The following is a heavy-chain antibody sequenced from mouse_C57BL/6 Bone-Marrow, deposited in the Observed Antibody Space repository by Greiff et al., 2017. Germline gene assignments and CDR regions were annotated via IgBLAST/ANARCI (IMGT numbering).Heavy chain of an antibody. CDR3: AEGFAY. V-gene: IGHV1-59*01. Sequence: QVQLQQSGAELARPGASVKLSCKASGYTFTSYWMHWVKQRPGQGLEWIGVIDPSDSYTNYNQKFKGKATLTVDTSSSTAYMQLSSLTSEDSAVYYCAEGFAYWGQGTLVTVSA. J-gene: IGHJ3*01. CDR1: GYTFTSYW. CDR2: IDPSDSYT.